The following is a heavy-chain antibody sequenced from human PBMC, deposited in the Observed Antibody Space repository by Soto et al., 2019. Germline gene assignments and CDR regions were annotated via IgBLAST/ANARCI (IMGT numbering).Heavy chain of an antibody. V-gene: IGHV4-61*01. J-gene: IGHJ1*01. CDR1: GGSVSSGSYY. CDR2: IYYSGST. Sequence: SETLSLTCTVSGGSVSSGSYYWSWIRQPPGKGLEWIGYIYYSGSTNYNPSLKSRVTISVDTSKNQFSLKVSSVTVADTAVYYCARDLDGLHDDTSGPFPRPGWGQGTLGTVSS. CDR3: ARDLDGLHDDTSGPFPRPG. D-gene: IGHD3-22*01.